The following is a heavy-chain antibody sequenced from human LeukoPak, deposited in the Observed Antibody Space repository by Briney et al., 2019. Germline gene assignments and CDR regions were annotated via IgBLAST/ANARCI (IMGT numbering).Heavy chain of an antibody. J-gene: IGHJ6*03. CDR2: ISSSGSTI. Sequence: QPGGSLRLSCAASGFTFSSYEMNWVRQAPGKGLEWVSYISSSGSTIYYADSVKGRFTISRDNSKNTLYLQMNSLRAEDTAVYYCAKDDLWLVRGVHLGYMDVWGKGTTVTVSS. D-gene: IGHD3-10*01. V-gene: IGHV3-48*03. CDR1: GFTFSSYE. CDR3: AKDDLWLVRGVHLGYMDV.